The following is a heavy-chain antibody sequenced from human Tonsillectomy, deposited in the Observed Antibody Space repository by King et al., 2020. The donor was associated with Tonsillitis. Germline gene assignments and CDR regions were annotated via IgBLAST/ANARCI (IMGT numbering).Heavy chain of an antibody. CDR2: ISGSGDTA. J-gene: IGHJ6*02. CDR3: AKDGRRGVATDYLYAMDV. CDR1: GFTFSTNV. D-gene: IGHD5-12*01. Sequence: VQLVESGGGLVQPGGSLRVSCTASGFTFSTNVMSCVRQAPGKGLEWASGISGSGDTAYNGDSVKGRITISRDNSKNTLYLQVNSLRAEDTAVYYCAKDGRRGVATDYLYAMDVWGQGTTVTVSS. V-gene: IGHV3-23*02.